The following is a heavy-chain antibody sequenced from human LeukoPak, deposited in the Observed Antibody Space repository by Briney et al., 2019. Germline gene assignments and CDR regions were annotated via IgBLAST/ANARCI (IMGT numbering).Heavy chain of an antibody. CDR2: IIPIFGTA. J-gene: IGHJ6*03. Sequence: SVKVSCKASGGTFSSYAISWVRQAPGQGLEWMGGIIPIFGTANYAQKFQGRVTITADESTSTAYMELSSLRFEDTAVYYCASCSTSCYRIYYYYYYMDVWGKGTAVTVSS. D-gene: IGHD2-2*01. V-gene: IGHV1-69*13. CDR1: GGTFSSYA. CDR3: ASCSTSCYRIYYYYYYMDV.